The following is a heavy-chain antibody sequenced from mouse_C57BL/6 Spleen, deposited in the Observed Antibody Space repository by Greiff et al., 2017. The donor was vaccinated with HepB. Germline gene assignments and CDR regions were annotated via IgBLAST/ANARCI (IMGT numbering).Heavy chain of an antibody. CDR3: ARQHYSASSPLFEY. CDR1: GYTFTSYW. D-gene: IGHD1-1*01. CDR2: IDPSDSET. V-gene: IGHV1-52*01. Sequence: QVQLKESGAELVRPGSSVRLSCKASGYTFTSYWMHWVKQRPIQGLEWIGNIDPSDSETHYNQKFKDKATLTVDKSSSTAYMQISSLTSEDSAVYDCARQHYSASSPLFEYWRQGTPLTVSS. J-gene: IGHJ2*01.